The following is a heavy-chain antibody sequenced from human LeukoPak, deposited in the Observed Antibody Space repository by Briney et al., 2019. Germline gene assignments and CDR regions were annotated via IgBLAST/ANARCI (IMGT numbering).Heavy chain of an antibody. CDR2: IYYSGST. CDR3: ARDTGYDSSGYRYFDY. D-gene: IGHD3-22*01. Sequence: SETLSLTCTVSGGSISSYYWSWIRQPPGKGLEWIGYIYYSGSTNYNPSLKSRVTMSVDTSKNQFSLKLSSVTAADTAVYYCARDTGYDSSGYRYFDYWGQGTLVTVSS. J-gene: IGHJ4*02. V-gene: IGHV4-59*01. CDR1: GGSISSYY.